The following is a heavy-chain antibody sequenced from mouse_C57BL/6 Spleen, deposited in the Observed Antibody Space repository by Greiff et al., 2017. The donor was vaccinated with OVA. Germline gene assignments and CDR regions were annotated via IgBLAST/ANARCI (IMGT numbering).Heavy chain of an antibody. D-gene: IGHD2-4*01. CDR3: ASEGGYYDYDRYFDV. CDR2: FNYDGSST. V-gene: IGHV5-16*01. Sequence: EVKLVESEGGLVQPGSSMKLSCTASGFTFSDYYMAWVRQVPEKGLEWVANFNYDGSSTYYLDSLKSRFIISRDNAKNILYLKMYSLKSEDTSTYYCASEGGYYDYDRYFDVWGTGTTVTVSS. J-gene: IGHJ1*03. CDR1: GFTFSDYY.